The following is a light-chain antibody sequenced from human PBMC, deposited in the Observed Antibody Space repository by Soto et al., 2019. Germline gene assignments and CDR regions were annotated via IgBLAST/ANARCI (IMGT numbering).Light chain of an antibody. J-gene: IGLJ1*01. CDR3: SSYTTSNTRQIV. V-gene: IGLV2-14*03. CDR1: SSDVGGYNY. CDR2: DVT. Sequence: QSALTQPASVSGSPGQSITISCTGTSSDVGGYNYVSWYQHHPGKAPKLIIYDVTNRPSGVSKPFSASKSGNTASLTISGLQPEDEADYYCSSYTTSNTRQIVVGTGTKLTVL.